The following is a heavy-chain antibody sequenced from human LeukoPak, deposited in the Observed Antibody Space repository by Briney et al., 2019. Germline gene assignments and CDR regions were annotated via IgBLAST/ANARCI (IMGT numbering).Heavy chain of an antibody. CDR2: IWYDGSNK. CDR1: GFTFSSYG. J-gene: IGHJ4*02. D-gene: IGHD2-8*01. Sequence: SGGSLRLSCAASGFTFSSYGMHWVRQAPGKGLEWVAVIWYDGSNKYYADSVKGRFTISRDNSKNTLYLQMSSLRAEDTAVYYCARSLYCTNGVCSGAYFDYWGQGTLVTVSS. CDR3: ARSLYCTNGVCSGAYFDY. V-gene: IGHV3-33*01.